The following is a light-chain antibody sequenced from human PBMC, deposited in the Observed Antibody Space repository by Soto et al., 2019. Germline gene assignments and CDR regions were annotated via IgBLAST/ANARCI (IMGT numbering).Light chain of an antibody. CDR2: DAS. J-gene: IGKJ4*01. Sequence: EIVLTQSPATLSLSPGERATLSCRASQNVSRFLAWYQRRPGQAPRLLICDASNRASDIPARFSGSGSGTDFTLTISSLEPEDSAVYYCRQRSNWPPLTFGGGTKVDIK. V-gene: IGKV3-11*01. CDR3: RQRSNWPPLT. CDR1: QNVSRF.